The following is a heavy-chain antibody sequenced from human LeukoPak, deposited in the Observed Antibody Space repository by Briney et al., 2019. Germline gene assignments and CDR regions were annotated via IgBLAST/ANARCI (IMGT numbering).Heavy chain of an antibody. CDR1: GSTFSRYW. J-gene: IGHJ4*02. CDR3: AASITMFDY. D-gene: IGHD3-10*01. Sequence: PGGSLRLSCAASGSTFSRYWMSWVRQAPGKGLEWVANIKEDGSVKYYVESVKGRFTISRDNAKNSLYLQMNSLRAEDTAVYYCAASITMFDYWGQGTLVTVSS. CDR2: IKEDGSVK. V-gene: IGHV3-7*02.